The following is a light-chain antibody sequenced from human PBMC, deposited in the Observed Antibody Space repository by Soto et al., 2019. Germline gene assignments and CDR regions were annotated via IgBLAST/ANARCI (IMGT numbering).Light chain of an antibody. CDR3: QQYSGNAFT. Sequence: DIQMTQSPSTLSASVGDRVTITCRASQSVLIWVAWYQQKPGRAPKLMIIEGMNLENGVPSRFSGDGSDTEFTLTISGLQPDDFATYYCQQYSGNAFTFGQGTKLEI. CDR2: EGM. J-gene: IGKJ2*01. CDR1: QSVLIW. V-gene: IGKV1-5*01.